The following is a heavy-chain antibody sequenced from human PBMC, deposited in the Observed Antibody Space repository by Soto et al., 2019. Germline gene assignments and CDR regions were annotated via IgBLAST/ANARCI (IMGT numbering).Heavy chain of an antibody. V-gene: IGHV3-30*18. CDR2: VSYDGSNK. J-gene: IGHJ4*02. CDR1: GITFYNYG. CDR3: AQGCFLSHSSNPGDY. D-gene: IGHD6-6*01. Sequence: GGSLRLSCAASGITFYNYGMHWVRQAPGKGLEWLAVVSYDGSNKFYADSVKGRFTISRDNSRNTLFLQMNGLKTEDTALYFCAQGCFLSHSSNPGDYWGPGIQVTVSS.